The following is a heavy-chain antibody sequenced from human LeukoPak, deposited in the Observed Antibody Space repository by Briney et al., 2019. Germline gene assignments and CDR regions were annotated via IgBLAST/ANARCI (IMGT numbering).Heavy chain of an antibody. J-gene: IGHJ4*02. Sequence: GGSLRLSCAASGFTVSSNYMSWVRQAPGKGLEWVSVICSGGSTYYADSVKGRFTISRDNSKNTLYLQMNSLRAEDTAVYYCARGGSYSSLDYWGQGTLVTVSS. CDR1: GFTVSSNY. CDR2: ICSGGST. CDR3: ARGGSYSSLDY. D-gene: IGHD1-26*01. V-gene: IGHV3-53*01.